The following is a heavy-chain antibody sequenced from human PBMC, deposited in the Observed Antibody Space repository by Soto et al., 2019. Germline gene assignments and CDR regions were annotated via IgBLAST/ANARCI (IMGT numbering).Heavy chain of an antibody. D-gene: IGHD5-18*01. CDR1: GYTFTNYG. V-gene: IGHV1-18*01. J-gene: IGHJ4*02. CDR3: ARDQAMAQFDY. Sequence: QVQLVQSGAEVKKPGASVKVSCKASGYTFTNYGISWVRQAPGQGLEWMGWINAYNGNTKYAQKLQGRVTMTTDTSTSTAYMELRRLRSDDTAVYYWARDQAMAQFDYWGQGTLVTVSS. CDR2: INAYNGNT.